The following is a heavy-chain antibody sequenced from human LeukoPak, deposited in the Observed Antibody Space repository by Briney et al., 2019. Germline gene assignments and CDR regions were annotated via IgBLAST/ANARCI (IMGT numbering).Heavy chain of an antibody. CDR2: ISGSGGST. V-gene: IGHV3-23*01. D-gene: IGHD6-19*01. CDR1: GFTFSSYA. Sequence: PGGSLRLSCAASGFTFSSYAMSWVRQAPGKGLEWVSAISGSGGSTYYADSVKGRFTISRDNSKNTLYLQMNSLRAEDTAVYYCAKGQIWLVRNYYYMGVWGKGTTVTVSS. CDR3: AKGQIWLVRNYYYMGV. J-gene: IGHJ6*03.